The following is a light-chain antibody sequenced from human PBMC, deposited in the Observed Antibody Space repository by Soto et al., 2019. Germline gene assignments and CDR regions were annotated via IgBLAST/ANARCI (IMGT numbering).Light chain of an antibody. Sequence: QSVLTQPASVSGSPGQSIAISCTGTSSDVGAYNYVSWYQQHPGKAPKLMIYDVSNRPSGVSNRFSGSKSGNTASLTISGLQAEDEADYYCCSYTTSSTYVCGTGTKVTVL. CDR1: SSDVGAYNY. V-gene: IGLV2-14*03. CDR2: DVS. J-gene: IGLJ1*01. CDR3: CSYTTSSTYV.